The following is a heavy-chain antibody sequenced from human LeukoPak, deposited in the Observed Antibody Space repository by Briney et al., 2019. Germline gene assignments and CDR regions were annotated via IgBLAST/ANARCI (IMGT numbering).Heavy chain of an antibody. J-gene: IGHJ4*02. V-gene: IGHV4-34*01. D-gene: IGHD4-17*01. CDR3: ASGDYGDYVGY. Sequence: SETLSLTCAVYGGSFSGYYWSWIRQPPGKGLEWIGEINHSGSTNYNPSLKSRVTISVDTSKNQFSLKLSSVTAADTAVYYCASGDYGDYVGYWGQGTLVSVS. CDR1: GGSFSGYY. CDR2: INHSGST.